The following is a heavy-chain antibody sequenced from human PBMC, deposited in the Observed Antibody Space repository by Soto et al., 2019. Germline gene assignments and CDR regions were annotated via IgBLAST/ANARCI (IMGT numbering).Heavy chain of an antibody. J-gene: IGHJ6*03. V-gene: IGHV1-2*04. CDR1: GYTFTGYY. CDR2: INPNSGGT. D-gene: IGHD3-10*01. CDR3: ARGGKWSESSMVRGDYYCYYMDV. Sequence: ASVKVSCKASGYTFTGYYMHWVRQAPGQGLEWMGWINPNSGGTNYAQKFQGWVTMTRDTSISTAYMELSRLRSDDTAVYYCARGGKWSESSMVRGDYYCYYMDVCGKGTTVTVSS.